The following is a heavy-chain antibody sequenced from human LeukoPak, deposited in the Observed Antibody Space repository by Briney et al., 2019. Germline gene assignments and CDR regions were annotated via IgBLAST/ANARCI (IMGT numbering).Heavy chain of an antibody. CDR2: INPNSGGT. Sequence: ASVKVSCKASGYTFSNYGITWVRQAPGQGLEWMGWINPNSGGTNYAQKFRGRVTMTRDTSISTAYMELSRLRSDDTAVYYCARASRRITIFGVGENGYWGQGTLVTVSS. CDR1: GYTFSNYG. J-gene: IGHJ4*02. CDR3: ARASRRITIFGVGENGY. V-gene: IGHV1-2*02. D-gene: IGHD3-3*01.